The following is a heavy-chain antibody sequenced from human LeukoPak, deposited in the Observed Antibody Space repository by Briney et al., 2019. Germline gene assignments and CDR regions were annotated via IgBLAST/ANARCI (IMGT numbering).Heavy chain of an antibody. J-gene: IGHJ4*02. Sequence: GGSLRLSCAASGFTFSTYWMSWVRQAPGKGLQWVATIKQDESEKYYVDSVKGRFTISRDNAKNTLYLQMNSLRTEDTAVYYCARLGAGSLSGFDFWGQGTLVTVSS. CDR2: IKQDESEK. D-gene: IGHD6-19*01. CDR3: ARLGAGSLSGFDF. CDR1: GFTFSTYW. V-gene: IGHV3-7*01.